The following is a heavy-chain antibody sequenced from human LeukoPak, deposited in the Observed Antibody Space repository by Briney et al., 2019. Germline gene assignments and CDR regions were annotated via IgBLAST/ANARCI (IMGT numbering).Heavy chain of an antibody. J-gene: IGHJ4*02. D-gene: IGHD3-9*01. CDR3: AKGFDYYLDY. Sequence: TGGSLRLSCAASGFTFSSYSMNWVRQAPGKGLEWVSYISSSSSTIYYADSVKGRFSISRDNSKNTLSLQMNSLRTEDTAMYYCAKGFDYYLDYWGQGTLVSVAP. V-gene: IGHV3-48*01. CDR2: ISSSSSTI. CDR1: GFTFSSYS.